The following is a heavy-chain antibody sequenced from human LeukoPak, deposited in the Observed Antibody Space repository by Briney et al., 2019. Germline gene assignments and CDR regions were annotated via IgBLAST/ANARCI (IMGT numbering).Heavy chain of an antibody. CDR1: GFTFSNYA. V-gene: IGHV3-23*01. CDR2: ISGSYTT. J-gene: IGHJ4*02. CDR3: VKDGVDTGLTHFDY. Sequence: GGSLRLSCAASGFTFSNYAMSWVRQAPGKGLEWVSVISGSYTTDYADSVKGRFTISRDNSKNTLYLQMNSLRAEDTAVYYCVKDGVDTGLTHFDYWGQGTLVTVSS. D-gene: IGHD5-18*01.